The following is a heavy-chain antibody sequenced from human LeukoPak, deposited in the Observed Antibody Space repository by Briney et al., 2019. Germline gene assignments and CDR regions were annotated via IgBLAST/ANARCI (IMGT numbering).Heavy chain of an antibody. Sequence: ASVKVSCKASGYTFTGYYMHWVRQAPGQGLEWMGWINPNSGGTNYAQKLQGRVTMTRDTSISTAYMELSRLRSDDTAVYYCARALYSSSSEFIYRGERTLVAVSS. CDR2: INPNSGGT. V-gene: IGHV1-2*02. CDR1: GYTFTGYY. D-gene: IGHD6-6*01. J-gene: IGHJ4*02. CDR3: ARALYSSSSEFIY.